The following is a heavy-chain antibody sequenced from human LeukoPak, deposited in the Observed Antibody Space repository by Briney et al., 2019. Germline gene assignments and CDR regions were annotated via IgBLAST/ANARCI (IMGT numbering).Heavy chain of an antibody. CDR2: IWYDGSNK. Sequence: GGSLRLSCAASGFTFSSYGMHWVRQAPGKGLEWVADIWYDGSNKYYADSVKGRFTISRDNSKNTLYLQMNSLRAEDTAVYYCARVEQQLVISYAFDIWGQGTMVTVSS. J-gene: IGHJ3*02. V-gene: IGHV3-33*01. CDR1: GFTFSSYG. D-gene: IGHD6-13*01. CDR3: ARVEQQLVISYAFDI.